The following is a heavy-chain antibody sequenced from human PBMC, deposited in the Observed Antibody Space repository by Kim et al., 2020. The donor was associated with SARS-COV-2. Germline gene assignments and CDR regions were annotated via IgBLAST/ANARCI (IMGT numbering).Heavy chain of an antibody. J-gene: IGHJ4*02. Sequence: TLSLTCTVSGGSISSGDYYWSWIRQPPGKGLEWIWYIYYSGSTYYNPSLKSRVTISVDTSKNQFSLKLSSVTAADTAVYYCAREPHRPGYCSGGSCWGFDYWGQGTLVTVSS. CDR2: IYYSGST. V-gene: IGHV4-30-4*01. CDR3: AREPHRPGYCSGGSCWGFDY. CDR1: GGSISSGDYY. D-gene: IGHD2-15*01.